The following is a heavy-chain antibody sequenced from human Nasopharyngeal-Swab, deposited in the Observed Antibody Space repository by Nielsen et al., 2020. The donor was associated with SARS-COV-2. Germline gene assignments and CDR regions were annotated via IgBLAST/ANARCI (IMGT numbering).Heavy chain of an antibody. J-gene: IGHJ4*02. CDR2: ISYDGSNK. D-gene: IGHD3-10*01. Sequence: GESLKISCAASGFTFSSYAMHWVRQAPDKGLEWVAVISYDGSNKYYADSVKGRFTISRDNSKNTLYLQMNSLRAEDTAVYYCARDSGGLFDYWGQGTLVTVSS. CDR1: GFTFSSYA. CDR3: ARDSGGLFDY. V-gene: IGHV3-30-3*01.